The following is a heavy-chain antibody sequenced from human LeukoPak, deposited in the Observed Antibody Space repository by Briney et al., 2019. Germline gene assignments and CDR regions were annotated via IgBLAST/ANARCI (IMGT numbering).Heavy chain of an antibody. CDR3: ARESEYSGSYYFQH. Sequence: ASVKVSCKASGYTFTSYGITWVRQAPGQGLEWMGWISAYNGNTNYVQKLQGRVTMTTDTSTSTAYMELRSLRSDDTAVYYCARESEYSGSYYFQHWGQSTLVTVSS. J-gene: IGHJ1*01. D-gene: IGHD1-26*01. V-gene: IGHV1-18*01. CDR2: ISAYNGNT. CDR1: GYTFTSYG.